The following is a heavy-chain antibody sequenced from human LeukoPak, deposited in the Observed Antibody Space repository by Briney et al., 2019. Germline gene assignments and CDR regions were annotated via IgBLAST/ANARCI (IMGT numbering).Heavy chain of an antibody. Sequence: SGTLSLTCTVSGGSISSSSYYWGWIRQPPGKGLEWIGSIYYSGSTYYNPSLKSRVTISVDTSKNQFSLKLSSVTAADTAVYYCARVSRGDWFDPWGQGTLVTVSS. J-gene: IGHJ5*02. V-gene: IGHV4-39*07. D-gene: IGHD1-26*01. CDR3: ARVSRGDWFDP. CDR2: IYYSGST. CDR1: GGSISSSSYY.